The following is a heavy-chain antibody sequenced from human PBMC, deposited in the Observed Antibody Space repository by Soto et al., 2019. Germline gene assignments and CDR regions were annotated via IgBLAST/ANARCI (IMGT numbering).Heavy chain of an antibody. CDR2: IIPILGIA. D-gene: IGHD6-19*01. CDR1: GGTFSSYT. CDR3: ALRGGRGWYGGDY. J-gene: IGHJ4*02. Sequence: QVQLVQSGAEVKKPGSSVKVSCKASGGTFSSYTISWVRQAPGQGLEWMGRIIPILGIANYAQKFQGRVTITADKSTSTAYMGLSSLRSEDTAVYYWALRGGRGWYGGDYWGQGTLVTVSS. V-gene: IGHV1-69*02.